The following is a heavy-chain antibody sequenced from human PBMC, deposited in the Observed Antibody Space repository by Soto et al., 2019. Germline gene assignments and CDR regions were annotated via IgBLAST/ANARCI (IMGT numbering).Heavy chain of an antibody. CDR2: VHHSWGS. V-gene: IGHV4-59*08. CDR3: ARQGFGPLHGLVDV. D-gene: IGHD3-10*01. Sequence: QVQLQESGPGLVKPSETLSLSCTVSGGSISSYYWSWIRQSPGKRMEWIGYVHHSWGSSYNPSLQSRVAISLDTSKSQFSLKVPSVTATDTAVYYCARQGFGPLHGLVDVWGQGTTVTVSS. CDR1: GGSISSYY. J-gene: IGHJ6*02.